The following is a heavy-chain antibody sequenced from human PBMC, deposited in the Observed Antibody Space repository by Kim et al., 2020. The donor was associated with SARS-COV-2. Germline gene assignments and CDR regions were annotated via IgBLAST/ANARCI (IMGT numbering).Heavy chain of an antibody. D-gene: IGHD2-15*01. V-gene: IGHV3-7*01. CDR3: ARDPVAS. CDR2: DGSDE. Sequence: DGSDEFYVDSVRGRFTISMDIAKNSVHLQMNGLRVDDTAVYYCARDPVASWGQGTLVTVSS. J-gene: IGHJ5*02.